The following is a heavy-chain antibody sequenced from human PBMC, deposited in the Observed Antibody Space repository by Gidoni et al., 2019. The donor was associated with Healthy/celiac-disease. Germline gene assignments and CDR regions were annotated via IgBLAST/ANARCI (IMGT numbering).Heavy chain of an antibody. CDR1: GFTFSSYW. J-gene: IGHJ6*03. CDR3: ASWEPLDFWSGYYYYYMDV. Sequence: EVQLVASGGGLVQPGGSLRLSWAASGFTFSSYWMHWVRQAPGKGLVWVSRINSDGSSTSYADSVKGRFTISRANGKNTLYLQMNRLRAEDTAVYYCASWEPLDFWSGYYYYYMDVWGKGTTVTVSS. CDR2: INSDGSST. V-gene: IGHV3-74*01. D-gene: IGHD3-3*01.